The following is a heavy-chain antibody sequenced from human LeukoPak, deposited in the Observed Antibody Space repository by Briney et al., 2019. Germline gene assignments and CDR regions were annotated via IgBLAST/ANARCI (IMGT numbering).Heavy chain of an antibody. Sequence: SETLSLTCAVYGGSFSTYSWSWIRQPPGKGLEWIGDINYSGNTNYNPSFKSRVIASIDTSKDQFSLKLNSVTAGDTAVYYCARHVDMTTVDYYYLDVWDKGTTVTVPS. CDR1: GGSFSTYS. D-gene: IGHD4-11*01. CDR3: ARHVDMTTVDYYYLDV. J-gene: IGHJ6*03. CDR2: INYSGNT. V-gene: IGHV4-34*01.